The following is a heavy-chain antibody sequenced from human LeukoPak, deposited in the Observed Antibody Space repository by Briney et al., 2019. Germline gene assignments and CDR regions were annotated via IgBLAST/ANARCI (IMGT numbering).Heavy chain of an antibody. CDR1: GGSVSSGSYY. V-gene: IGHV4-61*01. Sequence: SETLSLTCAVSGGSVSSGSYYWSWIRQPPGKTLEWIGHIYYSGGTNYNPSLKSRVTISVDPSRNQFSLKLTSMTAADTAVYYCARGIFYYYGSSGYYHFDYWGQGTLVTVSS. CDR2: IYYSGGT. J-gene: IGHJ4*02. CDR3: ARGIFYYYGSSGYYHFDY. D-gene: IGHD3-22*01.